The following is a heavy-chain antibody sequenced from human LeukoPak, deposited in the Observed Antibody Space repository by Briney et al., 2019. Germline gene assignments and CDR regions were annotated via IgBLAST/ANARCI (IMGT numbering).Heavy chain of an antibody. D-gene: IGHD3-22*01. Sequence: GASVKVSCKASGYTFTSYYMHWVRQAPGQGLEWMGRIIPILGIANYAQKFQGRVTITADKSASTAYMELSSLRSEDTAVYYCARGVYDSSGYYFIGWFDPWGQGTLVTVSS. CDR2: IIPILGIA. J-gene: IGHJ5*02. V-gene: IGHV1-69*04. CDR1: GYTFTSYY. CDR3: ARGVYDSSGYYFIGWFDP.